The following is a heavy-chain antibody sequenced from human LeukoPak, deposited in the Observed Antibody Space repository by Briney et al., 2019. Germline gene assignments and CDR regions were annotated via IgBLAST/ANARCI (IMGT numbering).Heavy chain of an antibody. D-gene: IGHD3-16*02. J-gene: IGHJ4*02. V-gene: IGHV4-34*01. Sequence: GSLRLSCAASGFTFNSYAMHWIRQPPGKGLEWIGEINHSGSTNYNPSLKSRVTISVDTSKNQFSLKLSSVTAADTAVYYCARGRRALHYDYVWGSYRYQGYYFDYWGQGTLVTVSS. CDR1: GFTFNSYA. CDR3: ARGRRALHYDYVWGSYRYQGYYFDY. CDR2: INHSGST.